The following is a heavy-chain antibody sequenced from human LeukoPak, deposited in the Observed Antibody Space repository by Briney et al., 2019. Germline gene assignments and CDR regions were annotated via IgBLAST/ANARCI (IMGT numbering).Heavy chain of an antibody. CDR1: GFTFSSYA. Sequence: PGGSLRLSCAASGFTFSSYAMHWVRQAPGKGLEWVAVISYDGSNKYYADSVKGRFTISRDNSKNTLYLQMNSLRAEDTAVYYCARESIKQWLIWGRGTLVSVSS. D-gene: IGHD6-19*01. CDR3: ARESIKQWLI. V-gene: IGHV3-30*04. J-gene: IGHJ1*01. CDR2: ISYDGSNK.